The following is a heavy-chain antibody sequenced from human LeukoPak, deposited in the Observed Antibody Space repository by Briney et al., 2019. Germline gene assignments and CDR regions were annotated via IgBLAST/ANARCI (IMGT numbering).Heavy chain of an antibody. Sequence: GGSLRLSCAASGFTFSTYNMNWVRQAPGKGPEWVSYISSDSNTIYYADSVKGRFTISRDNAKNSLYLQMNSLRAEDTAVYYCARDAGEIVATLKRVPDGFDYWGQGTLVTVSS. CDR1: GFTFSTYN. J-gene: IGHJ4*02. CDR3: ARDAGEIVATLKRVPDGFDY. V-gene: IGHV3-48*01. D-gene: IGHD5-12*01. CDR2: ISSDSNTI.